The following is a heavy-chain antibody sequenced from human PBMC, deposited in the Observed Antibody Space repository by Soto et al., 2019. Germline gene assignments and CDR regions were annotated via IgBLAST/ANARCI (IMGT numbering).Heavy chain of an antibody. CDR1: GFTFSAYW. V-gene: IGHV3-74*01. Sequence: GGSLRLSCAASGFTFSAYWMHWVRQTTGKGLVWVSRINSDGTGTSYADSVKGRFTISRDNAKNTLYLQMNSLRAEDTAVYYCARSNSAVDYWGQGTLVTVSS. J-gene: IGHJ4*02. CDR3: ARSNSAVDY. CDR2: INSDGTGT. D-gene: IGHD4-4*01.